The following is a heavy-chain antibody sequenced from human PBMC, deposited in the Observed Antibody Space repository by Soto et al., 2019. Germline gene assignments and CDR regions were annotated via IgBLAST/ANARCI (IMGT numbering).Heavy chain of an antibody. CDR3: ARWYYYDSSGYYFDY. CDR1: GGSISSSNW. Sequence: SETLSLTCAVSGGSISSSNWWSWVRQPPGKGLEWIGEIYHSGSTNYNPSLKSRVTISVDKSKNQSSLKLSSVTAADTAVYYCARWYYYDSSGYYFDYWGQGTLVTVSS. J-gene: IGHJ4*02. CDR2: IYHSGST. V-gene: IGHV4-4*02. D-gene: IGHD3-22*01.